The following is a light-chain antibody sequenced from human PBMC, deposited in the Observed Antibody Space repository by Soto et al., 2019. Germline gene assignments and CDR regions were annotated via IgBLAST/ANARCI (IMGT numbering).Light chain of an antibody. V-gene: IGKV3-20*01. CDR1: QSVSRRY. CDR3: QYQGS. CDR2: DVS. Sequence: IVLTQSPDTLSLSPGQRATLSCRASQSVSRRYLAWYQQKPGQAPILLIYDVSVRASDIPDRFSGSGSGTDFTLTINRLVPEDVAVYYCQYQGSFGGGTKVEIE. J-gene: IGKJ4*01.